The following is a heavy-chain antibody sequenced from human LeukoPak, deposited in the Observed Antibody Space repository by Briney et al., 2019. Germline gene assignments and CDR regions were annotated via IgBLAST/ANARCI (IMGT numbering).Heavy chain of an antibody. V-gene: IGHV5-51*01. J-gene: IGHJ5*02. Sequence: GESLKISCKGSGYRFTRYWIAWVRQMPGKGLQWMGIIDPGDSETRYSPSFQGQVTISVDKSINTAYLQWSSLKASDTAMYYCARGAITMVRGFTPFDPWGQGTLVTVSS. CDR1: GYRFTRYW. CDR2: IDPGDSET. D-gene: IGHD3-10*01. CDR3: ARGAITMVRGFTPFDP.